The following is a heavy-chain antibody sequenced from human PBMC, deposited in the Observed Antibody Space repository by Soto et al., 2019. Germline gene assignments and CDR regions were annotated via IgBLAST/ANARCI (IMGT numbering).Heavy chain of an antibody. Sequence: GASVKVSCKASGGTFSSYAISWVRHAPGQGLEWMGGIIPIFGTANYAQKFQGRVTMTRNTSISTAYMELSSLRSEDTAVYYCARGGYQLLPRVGSDYYYYGMDVWGQGTTVTVSS. CDR2: IIPIFGTA. CDR3: ARGGYQLLPRVGSDYYYYGMDV. V-gene: IGHV1-69*05. CDR1: GGTFSSYA. D-gene: IGHD2-2*01. J-gene: IGHJ6*02.